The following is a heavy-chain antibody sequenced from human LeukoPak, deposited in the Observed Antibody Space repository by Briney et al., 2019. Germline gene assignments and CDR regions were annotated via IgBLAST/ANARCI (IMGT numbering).Heavy chain of an antibody. CDR2: IYHSGST. D-gene: IGHD4-17*01. V-gene: IGHV4-59*08. CDR1: GGSISSNS. CDR3: ARHNYDDYVFDI. J-gene: IGHJ3*02. Sequence: PSETLSLTCTVSGGSISSNSWSWIRQTPGKGLEWIGYIYHSGSTNYNPSLKSRVTMSVDTSKQFSLSLSSVTAADTAVYYCARHNYDDYVFDIWGQGTKVTVSS.